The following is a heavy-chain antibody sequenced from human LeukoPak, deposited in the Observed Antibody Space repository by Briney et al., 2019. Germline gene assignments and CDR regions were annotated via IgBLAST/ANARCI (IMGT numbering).Heavy chain of an antibody. J-gene: IGHJ6*02. CDR3: ARVKGTYYYGMDV. CDR1: GFTFSSYW. V-gene: IGHV3-7*03. D-gene: IGHD1-1*01. Sequence: GGSLRLSCAASGFTFSSYWMSWVRQAPGKGLEWVANVKQDGSEKYYVDSVKGRFTISRDNAKNSLYLQMNSLRAADTAVYYCARVKGTYYYGMDVWGQGTTVTVSS. CDR2: VKQDGSEK.